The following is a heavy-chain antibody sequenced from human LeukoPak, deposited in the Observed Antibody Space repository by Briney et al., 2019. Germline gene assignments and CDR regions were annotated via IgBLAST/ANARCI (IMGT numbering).Heavy chain of an antibody. CDR3: AREGTFHIDN. CDR1: GFPFSSYW. V-gene: IGHV3-7*01. J-gene: IGHJ4*02. CDR2: IKQDGSKK. Sequence: PGGSLRLSCVASGFPFSSYWMTWVRQAPGKGLEWVANIKQDGSKKSYVDSVKGRFTISRDNAKNSLYLQMNSLRAEDTAIYYCAREGTFHIDNWGQGTLVTVSS.